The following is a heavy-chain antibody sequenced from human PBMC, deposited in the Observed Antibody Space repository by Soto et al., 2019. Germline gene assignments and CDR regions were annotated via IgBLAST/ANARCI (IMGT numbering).Heavy chain of an antibody. Sequence: SETLSLTCSVSGASISRGAYYWSWIRQHPGKGLEWIGNIYYSGSAYYNPSLKSRVAISVDTSLNQFSLRLSSVTAADTAVYYCARGVLANWGPENWFDPWGQGTLVTVSS. CDR1: GASISRGAYY. J-gene: IGHJ5*02. D-gene: IGHD7-27*01. CDR3: ARGVLANWGPENWFDP. CDR2: IYYSGSA. V-gene: IGHV4-31*03.